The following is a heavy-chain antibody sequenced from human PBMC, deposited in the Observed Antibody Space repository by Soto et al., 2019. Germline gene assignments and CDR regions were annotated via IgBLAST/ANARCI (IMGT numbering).Heavy chain of an antibody. CDR2: ISVSVGST. Sequence: EVQLLESGGDLVQPGGSLRLSCAASGFTFSSYAMSWFRQAPGKGLDWVSAISVSVGSTYYADSVKGRFTISRDNSKHTRYLQMNSLRAEDTAVYYCAKVERAVAGIIDWGQGTLVTVSS. D-gene: IGHD6-19*01. CDR3: AKVERAVAGIID. V-gene: IGHV3-23*01. CDR1: GFTFSSYA. J-gene: IGHJ4*02.